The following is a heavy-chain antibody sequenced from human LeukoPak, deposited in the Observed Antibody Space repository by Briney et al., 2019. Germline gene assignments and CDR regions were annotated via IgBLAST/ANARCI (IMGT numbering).Heavy chain of an antibody. D-gene: IGHD6-13*01. Sequence: ASVKVSCKASGYTFTSYYMHWVRQAPGQGLEWMGIINPSGGSTTYAQRFQGRVTMTRDMSTGTVYMELSSLRSEDTAVYYCAREAYGRSLRDDVFDIWGQGTKVTVSS. V-gene: IGHV1-46*01. CDR1: GYTFTSYY. J-gene: IGHJ3*02. CDR2: INPSGGST. CDR3: AREAYGRSLRDDVFDI.